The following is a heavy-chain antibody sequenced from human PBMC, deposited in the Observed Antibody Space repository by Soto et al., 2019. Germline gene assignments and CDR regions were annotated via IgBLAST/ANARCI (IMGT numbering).Heavy chain of an antibody. CDR2: ISSSSSYI. D-gene: IGHD1-1*01. Sequence: EVQLVESGGGLVKPGGSLRLSCAASGFTFSSYSMNWVRQAPGKGLEWVSSISSSSSYIYYADSVKGRFTISRDNAKNSLYLQMNSLRAEDTAVYYCARSRHRYMELDYWGQGTLVTVSS. J-gene: IGHJ4*02. V-gene: IGHV3-21*01. CDR3: ARSRHRYMELDY. CDR1: GFTFSSYS.